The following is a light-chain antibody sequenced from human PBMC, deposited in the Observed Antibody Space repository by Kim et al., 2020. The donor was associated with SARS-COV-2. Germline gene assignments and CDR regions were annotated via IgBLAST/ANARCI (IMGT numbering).Light chain of an antibody. CDR2: DVN. J-gene: IGLJ1*01. Sequence: QSVLTQPASVTGSPGQSITISCTGTSSDVGAYNYVSWYQQHPGKAPKLMIFDVNKRPSGLSDRFSGSKSGNTASLTISGLQAEDEADYYCISYASTWSYVFGTGTKVTVL. CDR1: SSDVGAYNY. CDR3: ISYASTWSYV. V-gene: IGLV2-14*01.